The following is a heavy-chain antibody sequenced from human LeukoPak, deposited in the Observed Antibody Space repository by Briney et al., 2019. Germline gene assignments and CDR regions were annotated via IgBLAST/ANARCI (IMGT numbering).Heavy chain of an antibody. Sequence: VRQAPGKXXEWVSTISGGGGSTYYANSVKGRFTISRDNSKNTLYLQVNSLRAEDTAVYYCAKGGKWDVTPFDYWGQGTLVTVSS. CDR2: ISGGGGST. V-gene: IGHV3-23*01. D-gene: IGHD1-26*01. CDR3: AKGGKWDVTPFDY. J-gene: IGHJ4*02.